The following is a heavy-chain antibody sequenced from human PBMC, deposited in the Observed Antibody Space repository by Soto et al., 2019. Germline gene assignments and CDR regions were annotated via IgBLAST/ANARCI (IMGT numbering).Heavy chain of an antibody. CDR3: ARESSSSCHDY. V-gene: IGHV1-18*01. D-gene: IGHD6-13*01. CDR2: FSAYNGNT. Sequence: QVQLVQSGAEVKKPGASVKVSCKASGYTFTSYGISWVRQAPGQGLEWMGWFSAYNGNTNYAQKLQGRVTMTTATSTSTAQMELTSLRSDDTAVYYCARESSSSCHDYWGQGTLVTVSS. CDR1: GYTFTSYG. J-gene: IGHJ4*02.